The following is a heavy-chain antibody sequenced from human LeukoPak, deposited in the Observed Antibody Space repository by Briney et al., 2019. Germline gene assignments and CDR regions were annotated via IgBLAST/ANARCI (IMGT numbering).Heavy chain of an antibody. CDR2: IFYSGST. V-gene: IGHV4-59*11. J-gene: IGHJ4*02. Sequence: PSETLPLTCTVSGGSNSNHYWSWIWQPPGKGLEWIGYIFYSGSTNYNPSLKSRVTISVDTSKNQFSLKLSSVTAADTAVYYCARTGTYGGSFDNWGQGTLVTVSS. CDR3: ARTGTYGGSFDN. D-gene: IGHD1-1*01. CDR1: GGSNSNHY.